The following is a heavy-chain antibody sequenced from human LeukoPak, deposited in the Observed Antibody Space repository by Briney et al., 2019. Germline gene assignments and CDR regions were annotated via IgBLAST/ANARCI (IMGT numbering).Heavy chain of an antibody. V-gene: IGHV3-48*03. D-gene: IGHD3-22*01. Sequence: GGSLRLSCAASGFTFSGYEMNWVRQAPGKGLEWASYISSSGSTIYYADSVKGRFTISRDNAKNSLYLQMNSLRAEDTAVYYCATAHYDSSGYYYDYWGQGTLVTVSS. CDR2: ISSSGSTI. CDR1: GFTFSGYE. J-gene: IGHJ4*02. CDR3: ATAHYDSSGYYYDY.